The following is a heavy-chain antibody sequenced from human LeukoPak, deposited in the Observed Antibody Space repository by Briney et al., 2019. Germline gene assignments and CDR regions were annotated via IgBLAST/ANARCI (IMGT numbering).Heavy chain of an antibody. V-gene: IGHV5-51*01. D-gene: IGHD4-17*01. J-gene: IGHJ4*02. CDR3: ARYYGDRFYFDY. CDR2: IYPGDSDT. Sequence: GESLKISCKGSGXSFTTYWIAWVRQMPGKGLEWMGIIYPGDSDTRYSPSFQGQVTISADKSISTAYLQWSSLKASDTAMFYCARYYGDRFYFDYWGQGTLVTVSS. CDR1: GXSFTTYW.